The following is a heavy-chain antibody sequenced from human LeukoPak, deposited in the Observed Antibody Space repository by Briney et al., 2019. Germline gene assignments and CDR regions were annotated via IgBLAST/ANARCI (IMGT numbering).Heavy chain of an antibody. CDR3: ARVSIAAAPYYFDY. D-gene: IGHD6-13*01. V-gene: IGHV3-48*01. J-gene: IGHJ4*02. CDR1: GFTFSSYS. Sequence: GGSLRLSCAASGFTFSSYSMNWVRQAPGEGLEWVSYISSSSSTIYYADSVKGRFTISRDNAKNSLYLQMNSLRAEDTAVYYCARVSIAAAPYYFDYWGQGTLVTVSS. CDR2: ISSSSSTI.